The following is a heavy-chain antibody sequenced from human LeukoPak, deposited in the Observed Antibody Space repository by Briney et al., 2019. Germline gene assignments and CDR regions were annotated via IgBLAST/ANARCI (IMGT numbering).Heavy chain of an antibody. CDR2: IYYSGST. J-gene: IGHJ4*02. CDR1: GDSISNYY. Sequence: SETLSLTCTVSGDSISNYYWNWIRQPPGKGLEWIGYIYYSGSTHYNPSLKSRVTISVDTSKNQFSLKLSSVTAADTALYYCSREGYDILTGYYIVDWGQGTLVTVSS. D-gene: IGHD3-9*01. V-gene: IGHV4-59*12. CDR3: SREGYDILTGYYIVD.